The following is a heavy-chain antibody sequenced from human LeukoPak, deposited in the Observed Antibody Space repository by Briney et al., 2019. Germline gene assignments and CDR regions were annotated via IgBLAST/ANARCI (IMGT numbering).Heavy chain of an antibody. CDR3: AIGSDIVVVVAASWYFDL. J-gene: IGHJ2*01. D-gene: IGHD2-15*01. CDR1: GGSISSHY. V-gene: IGHV4-59*11. Sequence: SETLSLTCTVSGGSISSHYWSSIRQPPGKGLEWIGYIYYSGSTHYNRSLKSRVTISGDTSKNQFSLKLSSVTAADAAVYYCAIGSDIVVVVAASWYFDLWGRGTLVTVSS. CDR2: IYYSGST.